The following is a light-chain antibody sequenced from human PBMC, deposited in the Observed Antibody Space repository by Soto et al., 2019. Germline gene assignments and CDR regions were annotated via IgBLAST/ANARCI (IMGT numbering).Light chain of an antibody. CDR2: DVS. V-gene: IGLV2-14*01. CDR1: ISDVGGYNY. Sequence: QSALTQPASVSGSPGQSITISCTGTISDVGGYNYVSWYQQHPARAPKLMIYDVSDRPSGVSNRFSGSKSGNTASLTISGLQAEDEADYYCSSYTSSSTLMVFGGGTKLTVL. J-gene: IGLJ2*01. CDR3: SSYTSSSTLMV.